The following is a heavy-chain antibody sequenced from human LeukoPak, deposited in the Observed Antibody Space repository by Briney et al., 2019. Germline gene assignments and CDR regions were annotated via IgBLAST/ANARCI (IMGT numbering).Heavy chain of an antibody. V-gene: IGHV1-24*01. CDR1: GYTLTELS. CDR3: ATDLIGGRFGELLGGMDV. D-gene: IGHD3-10*01. CDR2: FDPEDGET. J-gene: IGHJ6*02. Sequence: GASVKVSCKVSGYTLTELSMHWVRQAPGKGLEWMGGFDPEDGETIYAQKFQGRVTMTEDTSTDTAYMELSSLRSEDTAVYYCATDLIGGRFGELLGGMDVWGQGTTVTVSS.